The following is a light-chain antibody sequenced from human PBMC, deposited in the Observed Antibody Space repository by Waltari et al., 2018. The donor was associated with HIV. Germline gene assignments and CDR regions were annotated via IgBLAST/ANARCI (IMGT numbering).Light chain of an antibody. CDR2: EVS. J-gene: IGLJ2*01. Sequence: QSALTQPPSVSGSPGQSVTISCTGTSNDIGTYNRVSWYQQTPGAAPKLIIFEVSNRPSRGPARFSGSKSGNTASLTISGLQAEDEADYYCSSYTTTNTVLFGGGTTLSVL. CDR1: SNDIGTYNR. V-gene: IGLV2-18*02. CDR3: SSYTTTNTVL.